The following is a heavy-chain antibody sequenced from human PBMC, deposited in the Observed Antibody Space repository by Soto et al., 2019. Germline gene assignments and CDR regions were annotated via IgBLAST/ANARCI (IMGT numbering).Heavy chain of an antibody. D-gene: IGHD6-13*01. CDR3: ARDLAAGMIDY. J-gene: IGHJ4*02. CDR1: GYTFTSYG. CDR2: ISAHNGNT. Sequence: QVQLVQSGSEVKKPGASVKVSCKASGYTFTSYGISWVRQAPGQGLEWMGWISAHNGNTKYAQKVQGRVTMTTDTSTTTAYMELRRLRSDDTAVYYCARDLAAGMIDYWGQGTLVTVSS. V-gene: IGHV1-18*01.